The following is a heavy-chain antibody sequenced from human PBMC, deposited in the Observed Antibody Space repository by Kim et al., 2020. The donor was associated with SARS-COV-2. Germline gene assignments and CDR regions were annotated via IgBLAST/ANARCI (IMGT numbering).Heavy chain of an antibody. D-gene: IGHD3-10*01. V-gene: IGHV3-23*01. J-gene: IGHJ4*02. Sequence: VKGRFTISKDNSKNMLYLEINSLRGEDTAVYYCAKEQNYYSSGRYYRVFDSWGQGTLVSVSS. CDR3: AKEQNYYSSGRYYRVFDS.